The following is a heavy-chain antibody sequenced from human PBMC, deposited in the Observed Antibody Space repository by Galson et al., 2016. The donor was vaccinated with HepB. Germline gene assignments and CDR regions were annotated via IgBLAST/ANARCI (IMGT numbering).Heavy chain of an antibody. CDR2: INTDGGST. CDR3: ARVGVIPYYYYAMDV. CDR1: GFTFTSYW. D-gene: IGHD3-10*01. J-gene: IGHJ6*01. Sequence: SLRLSCAASGFTFTSYWIHWVRQVPGEGLVWVSRINTDGGSTHYADSVKGRFTISRDNAKNTVYLQMNSLRAEDTAVYYCARVGVIPYYYYAMDVWGQGTMVIVSS. V-gene: IGHV3-74*01.